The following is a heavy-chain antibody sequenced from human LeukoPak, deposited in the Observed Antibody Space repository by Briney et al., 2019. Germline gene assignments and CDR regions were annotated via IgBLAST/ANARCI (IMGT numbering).Heavy chain of an antibody. Sequence: GGSLRLSCAASGFTFNNYWMTWVRQAPGKGLEWVAHIHESGSYQNYVDSVRGRFTVSRDNTKRVLYLQMDSLRAEDTAVYYCARDIPGGASFLDQWGQGTLVTVSP. J-gene: IGHJ5*02. CDR2: IHESGSYQ. D-gene: IGHD5-18*01. CDR1: GFTFNNYW. CDR3: ARDIPGGASFLDQ. V-gene: IGHV3-7*01.